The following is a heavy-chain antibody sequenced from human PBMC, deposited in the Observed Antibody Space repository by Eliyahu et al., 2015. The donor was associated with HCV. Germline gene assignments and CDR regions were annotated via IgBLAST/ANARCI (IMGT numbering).Heavy chain of an antibody. Sequence: EVQLLESGGGLVQPGGSLRLSCAASGFTFSSYALSWVRQTPGKGLEWVTGISGSGGSTYYADSVKGRFTISRDNSKNTLFLQMNSLRAEDTAVYYCAKEMTPLSTRWFDPWGQGTLVTVSS. CDR1: GFTFSSYA. J-gene: IGHJ5*02. CDR3: AKEMTPLSTRWFDP. CDR2: ISGSGGST. D-gene: IGHD2/OR15-2a*01. V-gene: IGHV3-23*01.